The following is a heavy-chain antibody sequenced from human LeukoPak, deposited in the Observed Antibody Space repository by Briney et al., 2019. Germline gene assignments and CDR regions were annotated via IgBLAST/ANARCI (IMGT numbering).Heavy chain of an antibody. D-gene: IGHD2-2*01. CDR2: IKRDGSEK. V-gene: IGHV3-7*04. Sequence: GGSLRLSCAASGFTFSSYWMSWVRQAPGKGLEWMANIKRDGSEKYYVDSVKGRFTISRDNAKNSLYLQMNSLRAEDTAVYYCAGVPAAPDYWGQGTLVTVSS. CDR1: GFTFSSYW. CDR3: AGVPAAPDY. J-gene: IGHJ4*02.